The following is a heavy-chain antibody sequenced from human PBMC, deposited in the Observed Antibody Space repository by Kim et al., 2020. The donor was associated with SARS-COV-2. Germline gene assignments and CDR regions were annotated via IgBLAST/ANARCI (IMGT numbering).Heavy chain of an antibody. CDR2: IYYSGST. CDR1: GGSISTSSNY. CDR3: ARRPPEVYDSSGYYFDY. J-gene: IGHJ4*02. Sequence: SETLSLTCTVSGGSISTSSNYWGWIRQPPGKGLEWIGIIYYSGSTYYNPSLKSRVTISVDTSKNQFSLKLSSVTAADTAVYYCARRPPEVYDSSGYYFDYWGQGTLVTVSS. D-gene: IGHD3-22*01. V-gene: IGHV4-39*01.